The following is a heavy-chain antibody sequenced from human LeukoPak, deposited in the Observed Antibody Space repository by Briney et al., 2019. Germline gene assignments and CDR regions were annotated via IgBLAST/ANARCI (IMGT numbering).Heavy chain of an antibody. CDR3: ARDLLAVAPPAGMDV. J-gene: IGHJ6*02. V-gene: IGHV3-30*04. CDR1: GFTYSRYD. CDR2: ISCGGSNK. D-gene: IGHD6-19*01. Sequence: GGPLRLSCAASGFTYSRYDMLWAPQAPGKGLEWVAVISCGGSNKYYADSVKGGLTIFSDNSKNTLYLQMISLRGEDTAVYYCARDLLAVAPPAGMDVWGQGTTVTVSS.